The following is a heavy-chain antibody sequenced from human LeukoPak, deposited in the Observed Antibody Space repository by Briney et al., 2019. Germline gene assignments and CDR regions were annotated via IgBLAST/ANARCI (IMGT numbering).Heavy chain of an antibody. Sequence: GGSLRLSCAASGFTFSSYEMNWVRQAPGKGLEWVSYISSSGSTISYADSVKGRFTISRDNAKNSLYLQMNSPRAEDTAVYYCARERPEIDYWGQGTLVTVSS. CDR2: ISSSGSTI. V-gene: IGHV3-48*03. CDR3: ARERPEIDY. J-gene: IGHJ4*02. CDR1: GFTFSSYE.